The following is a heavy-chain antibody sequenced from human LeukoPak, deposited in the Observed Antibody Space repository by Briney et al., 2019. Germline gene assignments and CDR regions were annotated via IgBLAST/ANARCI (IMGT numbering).Heavy chain of an antibody. CDR1: GYTFTGYY. V-gene: IGHV1-2*02. CDR3: ARGDRAPLGEDY. D-gene: IGHD3-10*01. CDR2: INPNSGGT. J-gene: IGHJ4*02. Sequence: ASMKVSCKASGYTFTGYYMHWVRQAPGQGLEWMGWINPNSGGTNYAQKLQGRVTMTRDTSISTAYMELSRLRSDDTAVYYCARGDRAPLGEDYWGQGTLVTVSS.